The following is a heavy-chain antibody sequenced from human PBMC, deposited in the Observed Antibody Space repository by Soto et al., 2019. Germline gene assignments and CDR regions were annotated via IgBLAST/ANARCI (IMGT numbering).Heavy chain of an antibody. V-gene: IGHV1-69*13. CDR3: ASSFVAVVVAATPSPDAFDI. CDR2: IIPIFGTA. D-gene: IGHD2-15*01. CDR1: GGTFSSYA. J-gene: IGHJ3*02. Sequence: SVKVSCKASGGTFSSYAISWVRQAPGQGLEWMGGIIPIFGTANCAQKFQGRVTITADESTSTAYMELSSLRSEDTAVYYCASSFVAVVVAATPSPDAFDIWGQGTMVTVSS.